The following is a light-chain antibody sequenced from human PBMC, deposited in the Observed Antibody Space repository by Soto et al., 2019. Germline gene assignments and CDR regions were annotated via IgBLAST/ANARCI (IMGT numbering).Light chain of an antibody. CDR2: GAS. Sequence: DIQMPNNLPSVSASVGDRVTITCRASHDVGKWLAWYQQKPGKAPTLLIHGASSLQSGVPPRYSGSGYGTDFTLTISSLQPEDFATYYCKQANSFPITFGQGSRPAI. CDR1: HDVGKW. CDR3: KQANSFPIT. J-gene: IGKJ5*01. V-gene: IGKV1-12*01.